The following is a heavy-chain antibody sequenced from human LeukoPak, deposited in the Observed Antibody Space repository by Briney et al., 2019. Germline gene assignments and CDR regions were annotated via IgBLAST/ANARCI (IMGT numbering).Heavy chain of an antibody. V-gene: IGHV4-34*01. CDR3: ARVGGIRGGQYFDY. D-gene: IGHD3-10*01. CDR1: GGSFSGYY. Sequence: SETLSLTCAVYGGSFSGYYWSWVSEPPGKGLEGSGEINHSGSTNYNPSLKSRVTISVDTSKNQFSLKLSSVTAADTAVYYCARVGGIRGGQYFDYWGQGTLVTVSS. CDR2: INHSGST. J-gene: IGHJ4*02.